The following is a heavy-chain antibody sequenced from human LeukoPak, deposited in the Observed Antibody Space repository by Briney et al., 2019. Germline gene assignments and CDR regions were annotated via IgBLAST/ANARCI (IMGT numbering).Heavy chain of an antibody. D-gene: IGHD3-22*01. V-gene: IGHV3-21*01. CDR2: ISSGSSNI. J-gene: IGHJ6*03. CDR3: ARKKDGRLVVITRTYYNYYMDV. CDR1: GFTFSSYS. Sequence: GGSLRLSCAASGFTFSSYSMNWVRQAPGKGLEWVSSISSGSSNIYYADSVKGRFTISRDNAKNSLYLQMNSLRAEDTAVYYCARKKDGRLVVITRTYYNYYMDVWGKGTTVTVSS.